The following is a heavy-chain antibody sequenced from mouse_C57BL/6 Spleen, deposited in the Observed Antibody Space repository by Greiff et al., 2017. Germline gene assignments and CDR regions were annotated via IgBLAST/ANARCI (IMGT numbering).Heavy chain of an antibody. CDR2: INPYNGGT. V-gene: IGHV1-19*01. Sequence: EVQLQQSGPVLVKPGASVKMSCKASGYTFTDYYMNWVKQSHGKSLEWIGVINPYNGGTSYNQKFKGKATLTVDKSSSTAYMELNSLTYEDSAVYYWARPDEGFAYWGQGTLVTVSA. CDR3: ARPDEGFAY. J-gene: IGHJ3*01. CDR1: GYTFTDYY.